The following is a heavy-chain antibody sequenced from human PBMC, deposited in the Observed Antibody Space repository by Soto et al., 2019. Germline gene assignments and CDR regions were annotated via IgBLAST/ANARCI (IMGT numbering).Heavy chain of an antibody. CDR1: GFRFSEHS. J-gene: IGHJ4*02. D-gene: IGHD2-21*02. CDR3: ARLPKGSLVTA. CDR2: ISSSGDST. Sequence: LVESGGGLVYPGGSLTLSCVGSGFRFSEHSMNWVRQAPGKGLQWVSYISSSGDSTYYADSVKGRFTVSRDNAKNALFLQMNSLRDDDTATYYCARLPKGSLVTAWGQGVRVTVSS. V-gene: IGHV3-48*02.